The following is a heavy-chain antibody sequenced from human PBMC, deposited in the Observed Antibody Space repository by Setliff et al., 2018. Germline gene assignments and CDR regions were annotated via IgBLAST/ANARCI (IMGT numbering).Heavy chain of an antibody. J-gene: IGHJ4*02. D-gene: IGHD3-3*01. V-gene: IGHV4-4*08. CDR1: GDSMSNFF. Sequence: SETLSLTCSVAGDSMSNFFWSWIRQPPGKGLEWIGYYRGGITNYSPSHRSRVTMSADRSRNQFSLELNSVTAADAAIYYCTRSSNFWNGYLFDWWGQGSLVTVSS. CDR2: YRGGIT. CDR3: TRSSNFWNGYLFDW.